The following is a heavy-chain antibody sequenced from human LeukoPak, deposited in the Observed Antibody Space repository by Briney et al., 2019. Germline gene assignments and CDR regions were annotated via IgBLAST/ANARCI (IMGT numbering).Heavy chain of an antibody. CDR2: IKQDGSEK. Sequence: GGSLRLSCAASGFTFSSYWMSWVRQAPGKGLEWVANIKQDGSEKYYVDSVKGRFTISRDNAKNSLYLQMNSLRAEDTAVYYCAQAYYDILTGYSHWGQGTLVTVSS. D-gene: IGHD3-9*01. CDR1: GFTFSSYW. V-gene: IGHV3-7*03. J-gene: IGHJ4*02. CDR3: AQAYYDILTGYSH.